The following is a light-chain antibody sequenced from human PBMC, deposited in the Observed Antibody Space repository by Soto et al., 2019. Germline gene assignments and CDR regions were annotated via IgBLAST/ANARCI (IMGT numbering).Light chain of an antibody. CDR2: GAS. J-gene: IGKJ1*01. CDR1: QSVRSN. Sequence: EIVLTQSAATLSVTAGERATVSCRARQSVRSNLAWYQQKPGQAPRLLIYGASTRATGIPARFSGSGSGTEFTLTISSLQSEDFAVYYCQQYNNWPRTFGQGTKVDIK. V-gene: IGKV3-15*01. CDR3: QQYNNWPRT.